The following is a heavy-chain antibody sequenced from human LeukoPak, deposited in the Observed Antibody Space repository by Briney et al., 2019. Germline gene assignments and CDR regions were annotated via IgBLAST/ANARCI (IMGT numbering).Heavy chain of an antibody. J-gene: IGHJ3*02. CDR2: IYYTGST. CDR1: GGSISSYY. D-gene: IGHD1-26*01. V-gene: IGHV4-59*12. CDR3: ARDTGATGAFDI. Sequence: SETLSLTCTVSGGSISSYYWSWIRQPPGKGLKWIGYIYYTGSTNYNPSLKSRVTISVDKSKNQFSLKLSSVTAADTAVYYCARDTGATGAFDIWGQGTMVTVSS.